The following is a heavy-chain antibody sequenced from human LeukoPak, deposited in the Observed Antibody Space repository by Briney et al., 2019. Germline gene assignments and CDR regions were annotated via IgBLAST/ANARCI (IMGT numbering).Heavy chain of an antibody. J-gene: IGHJ5*02. CDR3: ARQLAAAAFDP. V-gene: IGHV5-51*01. Sequence: GESLKISCKGSGYSFTSYWLGWVRQMPGKGMEWRGIIYPGDSGTRSSPSFQGQVPISADKSISTAYLQWSSLKASDTAMYYCARQLAAAAFDPWGQGTLVTVSS. CDR1: GYSFTSYW. D-gene: IGHD6-13*01. CDR2: IYPGDSGT.